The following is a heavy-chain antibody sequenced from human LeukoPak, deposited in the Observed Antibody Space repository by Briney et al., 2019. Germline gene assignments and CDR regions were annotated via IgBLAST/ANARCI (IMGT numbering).Heavy chain of an antibody. J-gene: IGHJ4*02. CDR2: IHPEGNEK. Sequence: AGGSLRLSCAVSGFTFSNFWMSWVRQAPGRGLEWVANIHPEGNEKYHVESVKGRFIISRDNAKNLLFLQMNGLRVEDTAVYYCARGDDFSGDHWGQGTLVTVSS. V-gene: IGHV3-7*04. CDR3: ARGDDFSGDH. CDR1: GFTFSNFW. D-gene: IGHD1-1*01.